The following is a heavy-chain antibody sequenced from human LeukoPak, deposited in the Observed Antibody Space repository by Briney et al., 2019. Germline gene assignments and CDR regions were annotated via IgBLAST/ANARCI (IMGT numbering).Heavy chain of an antibody. V-gene: IGHV1-58*02. CDR3: AADGYCSGGSCYPGNWFDP. CDR2: IVVGSGNT. Sequence: ASVKVSCKASGFTFTSSAMQWVRQARGQRLEWIGWIVVGSGNTNYAQKFQERVTITRDMSTSTAYMELSSLRSEDTAVYYCAADGYCSGGSCYPGNWFDPWGQGTLVTVSS. CDR1: GFTFTSSA. J-gene: IGHJ5*02. D-gene: IGHD2-15*01.